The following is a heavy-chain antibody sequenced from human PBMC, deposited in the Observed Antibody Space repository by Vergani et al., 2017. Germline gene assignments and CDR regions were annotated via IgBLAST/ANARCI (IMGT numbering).Heavy chain of an antibody. CDR2: ISGSGGST. D-gene: IGHD6-13*01. CDR1: GFTFSSYA. J-gene: IGHJ4*02. CDR3: ARSRSGSSLLGY. Sequence: EVQLLESGGGLVQPGGSLRLSCAASGFTFSSYAMSWVRQAPGKGLEWVSAISGSGGSTYYADSVKGRFTISRDNSKNTLYLQMNSLRAEDTAVYYCARSRSGSSLLGYWGQGTLVTVSS. V-gene: IGHV3-23*01.